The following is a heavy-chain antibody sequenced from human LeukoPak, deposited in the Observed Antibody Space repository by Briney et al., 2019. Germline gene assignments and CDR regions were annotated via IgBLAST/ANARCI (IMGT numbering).Heavy chain of an antibody. Sequence: SVKVSCKASGGTFSSYAISWVRQAPGQGLEWMGGIIPIFGTANYAQKFQGRVTMTRDTSTSTVYMELSGLRSEDTALYYCARIRDGYNDAYDIWGQGTMVTVSS. V-gene: IGHV1-69*05. CDR1: GGTFSSYA. J-gene: IGHJ3*02. D-gene: IGHD5-24*01. CDR3: ARIRDGYNDAYDI. CDR2: IIPIFGTA.